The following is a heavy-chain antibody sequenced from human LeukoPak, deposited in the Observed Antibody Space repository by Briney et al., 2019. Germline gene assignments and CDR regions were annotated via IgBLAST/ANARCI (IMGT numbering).Heavy chain of an antibody. V-gene: IGHV4-39*07. CDR3: ARGGGYDSLNFDY. D-gene: IGHD5-12*01. Sequence: PSETLSLTCTVSGGSISSSSYYWGWIRQPPGKGLEWIGSIYYSGSTYYNPSLKSRVTISVDTSKNQFSLKLSSVTAADTAVYYCARGGGYDSLNFDYWGQGTLVTVSS. J-gene: IGHJ4*02. CDR2: IYYSGST. CDR1: GGSISSSSYY.